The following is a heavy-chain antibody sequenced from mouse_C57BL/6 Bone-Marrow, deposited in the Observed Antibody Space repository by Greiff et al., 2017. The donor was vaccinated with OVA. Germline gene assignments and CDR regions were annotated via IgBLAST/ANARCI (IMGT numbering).Heavy chain of an antibody. CDR3: ASPYPWFAY. CDR1: GIDFSRYW. J-gene: IGHJ3*01. CDR2: INPDSSTI. Sequence: EASGIDFSRYWMSWVRRAPGKGLEWIGEINPDSSTINYAPSLKDKFIISRDNAKNTLYLQMSKVRSEDTALYYCASPYPWFAYWGQGTLVTVSA. V-gene: IGHV4-1*01.